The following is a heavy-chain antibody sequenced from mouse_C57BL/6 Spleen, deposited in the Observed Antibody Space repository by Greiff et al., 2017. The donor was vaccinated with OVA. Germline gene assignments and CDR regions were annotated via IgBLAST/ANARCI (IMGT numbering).Heavy chain of an antibody. V-gene: IGHV1-26*01. Sequence: VQLQQSGPELVKPGASVKISCKASGYTFTDYYMNWVKQSHGKSLEWIGDINPNNGGTSYNQKFKGKATLTVDKSSSTAYMELRSLTSEDSAVYYCARRGYYGSSSFDYWGQGTTLTVSS. J-gene: IGHJ2*01. D-gene: IGHD1-1*01. CDR3: ARRGYYGSSSFDY. CDR2: INPNNGGT. CDR1: GYTFTDYY.